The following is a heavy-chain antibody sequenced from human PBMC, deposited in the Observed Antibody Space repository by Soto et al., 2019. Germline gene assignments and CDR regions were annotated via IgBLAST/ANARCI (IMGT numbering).Heavy chain of an antibody. CDR1: GGSISSSNW. CDR3: ASVRGGYYYAMDV. Sequence: QVQLQESGPGLVKPSGTLSLTCAVSGGSISSSNWWSWVRQPPGKGLEWIGEIYHSGSTNYNPSLESRVTKSVDTSKNQFSLKLSSVTAADTAVYYCASVRGGYYYAMDVWGQGTTVTVSS. CDR2: IYHSGST. D-gene: IGHD3-10*02. J-gene: IGHJ6*02. V-gene: IGHV4-4*02.